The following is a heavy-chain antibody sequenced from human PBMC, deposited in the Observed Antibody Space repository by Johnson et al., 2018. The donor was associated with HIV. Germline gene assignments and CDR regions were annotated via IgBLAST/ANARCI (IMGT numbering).Heavy chain of an antibody. CDR1: RFTVSSNY. V-gene: IGHV3-66*03. CDR2: IYSGGST. CDR3: AKDSSSWYGGAFDI. J-gene: IGHJ3*02. D-gene: IGHD6-13*01. Sequence: VQLVESGGGLIHPGGSLRLSCAASRFTVSSNYMSWVRQAPGRGLEWVSVIYSGGSTYYADSVKGRFTISRDNSKNTLYLQMNSLRGEDTAVYYCAKDSSSWYGGAFDIWGQGTMVTVSS.